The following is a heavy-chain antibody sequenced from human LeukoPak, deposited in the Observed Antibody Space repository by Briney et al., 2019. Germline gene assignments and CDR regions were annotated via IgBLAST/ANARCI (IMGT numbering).Heavy chain of an antibody. J-gene: IGHJ3*02. CDR2: IYYSGST. CDR1: GGSISSYY. CDR3: ARSYDFWSGYDACDI. Sequence: SETLSLTCTVSGGSISSYYWSWIRQPPGEGLEWIGYIYYSGSTNYNPSLKSRVTISVDTSKNQFSLKLSSVTAADTAVYYCARSYDFWSGYDACDIWGQGTMVTVSS. V-gene: IGHV4-59*01. D-gene: IGHD3-3*01.